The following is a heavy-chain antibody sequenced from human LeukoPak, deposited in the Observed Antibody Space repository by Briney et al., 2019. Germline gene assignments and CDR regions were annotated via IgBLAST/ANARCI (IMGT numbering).Heavy chain of an antibody. V-gene: IGHV3-30*18. D-gene: IGHD2-15*01. J-gene: IGHJ4*02. Sequence: GGSLRLSCAASGFTFSSYGMHWVRQAPGKGLEWVAVISYDGSNKYYADSVKGRFTISRDNSKNTLYLQMNSLRAEDSAVYYCAKDSHRYCSGGSCYSFDYWGQGTLVTVSS. CDR2: ISYDGSNK. CDR3: AKDSHRYCSGGSCYSFDY. CDR1: GFTFSSYG.